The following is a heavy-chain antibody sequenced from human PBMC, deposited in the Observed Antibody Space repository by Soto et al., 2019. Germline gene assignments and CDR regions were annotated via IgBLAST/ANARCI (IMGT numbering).Heavy chain of an antibody. V-gene: IGHV3-30-3*01. J-gene: IGHJ6*02. CDR2: ISSDGSNK. CDR1: GFSFSSYA. CDR3: ARGLGMPGGDYYGMDV. Sequence: QVQLVESGGGVVQPGRSLRLSCAASGFSFSSYAMHWVRQAPGKGLEWVAVISSDGSNKYYADSVKGRFTISRDNSKNTLYLQMNSLRAENTAVYYCARGLGMPGGDYYGMDVWGQGTTVTVSS. D-gene: IGHD2-2*01.